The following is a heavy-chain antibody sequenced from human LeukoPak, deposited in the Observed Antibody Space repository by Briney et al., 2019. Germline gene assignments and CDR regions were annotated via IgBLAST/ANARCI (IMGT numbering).Heavy chain of an antibody. D-gene: IGHD5-18*01. V-gene: IGHV4-34*01. J-gene: IGHJ5*02. CDR1: GGSFSGYY. CDR3: AAADTENWFDP. CDR2: INHSGST. Sequence: PSETLSLTCAVYGGSFSGYYWSWIRQPPGKGLEWIGEINHSGSTNYNPSLKSRVTISVDTSKNQFSLKLSSVTAADTAVYYCAAADTENWFDPWGQGTLVTVSS.